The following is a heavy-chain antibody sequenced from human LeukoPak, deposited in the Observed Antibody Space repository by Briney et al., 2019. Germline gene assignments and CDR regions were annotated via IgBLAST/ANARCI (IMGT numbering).Heavy chain of an antibody. CDR1: GFTFSSYC. V-gene: IGHV3-21*01. D-gene: IGHD6-13*01. Sequence: PGGSLRLSCAASGFTFSSYCMNWVRQAPGKGLEWVSSISSSSSYIYYADSLKGRFTISRDSAKNSLYLQMNSLRAEDTAVYYCARDITAAALDYWGHGTLVTVSS. CDR3: ARDITAAALDY. J-gene: IGHJ4*01. CDR2: ISSSSSYI.